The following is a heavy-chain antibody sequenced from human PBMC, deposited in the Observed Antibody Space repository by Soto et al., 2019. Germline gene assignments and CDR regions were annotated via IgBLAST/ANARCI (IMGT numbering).Heavy chain of an antibody. Sequence: GGSLRLSCAASGFMIDDYAMHWVRQAPGKGLEWVSGISWNSGSIGYADSVKGRFTTSRDNAKNSLYLQMNSLRAEDTALYYCAKDTSIAAAGIDYWGQGTLVTVSS. V-gene: IGHV3-9*01. D-gene: IGHD6-13*01. CDR2: ISWNSGSI. CDR1: GFMIDDYA. CDR3: AKDTSIAAAGIDY. J-gene: IGHJ4*02.